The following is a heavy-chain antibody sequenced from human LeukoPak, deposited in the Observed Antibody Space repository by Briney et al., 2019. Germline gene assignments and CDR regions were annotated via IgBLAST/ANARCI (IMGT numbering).Heavy chain of an antibody. J-gene: IGHJ4*02. V-gene: IGHV3-23*01. Sequence: ARGSLRLSCAASGFTFSSYAMSWVRQAPGKGLEWVSAISGSGGSTYYADSVKGRFTISRDNSKNTLYLQMNSLRAEDTAVYYCAKYARQWLVRAIDYWGQGTLVTVSS. CDR3: AKYARQWLVRAIDY. CDR2: ISGSGGST. CDR1: GFTFSSYA. D-gene: IGHD6-19*01.